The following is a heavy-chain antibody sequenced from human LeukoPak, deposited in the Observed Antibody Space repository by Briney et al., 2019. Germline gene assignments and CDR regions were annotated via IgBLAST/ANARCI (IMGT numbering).Heavy chain of an antibody. V-gene: IGHV1-46*01. D-gene: IGHD6-13*01. CDR1: GYTFTGYY. Sequence: ASVKVSCKASGYTFTGYYIHWVRQAPGQGLEWMGIINPSGGSTSYAQKFQGRVTMTRDRSTSTVYMELSSLRFEDTAVYYCARLGAAAVDYWGQGTLVTVSS. J-gene: IGHJ4*02. CDR2: INPSGGST. CDR3: ARLGAAAVDY.